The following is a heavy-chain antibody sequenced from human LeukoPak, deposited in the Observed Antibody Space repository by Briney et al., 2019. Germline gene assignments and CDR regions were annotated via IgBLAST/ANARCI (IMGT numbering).Heavy chain of an antibody. V-gene: IGHV4-59*08. CDR2: IYYSGST. J-gene: IGHJ3*02. Sequence: SETLSLTRTVSGGSISSYYWSWIRQPPRKGLEWIGYIYYSGSTNYNPSLKSRVTISVDTSKNQFSLKLSSVTAADTAVYYCARGGYYYDSSGYYYRAFDIWGQGTMVTVSS. CDR3: ARGGYYYDSSGYYYRAFDI. CDR1: GGSISSYY. D-gene: IGHD3-22*01.